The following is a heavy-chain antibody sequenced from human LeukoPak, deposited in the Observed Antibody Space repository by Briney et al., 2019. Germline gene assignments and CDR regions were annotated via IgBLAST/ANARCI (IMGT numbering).Heavy chain of an antibody. CDR3: ATRPGYSSGWYPAEYFQH. CDR2: INHSGST. V-gene: IGHV4-34*01. J-gene: IGHJ1*01. CDR1: GGSISSYY. Sequence: SETLSLTCTVSGGSISSYYWNWIRQPPGKGLEWIGEINHSGSTNYNPSLKSRVTISVDTSKNQFSLKLSSVTAADTAVYYCATRPGYSSGWYPAEYFQHWGQGTLVTVSS. D-gene: IGHD6-19*01.